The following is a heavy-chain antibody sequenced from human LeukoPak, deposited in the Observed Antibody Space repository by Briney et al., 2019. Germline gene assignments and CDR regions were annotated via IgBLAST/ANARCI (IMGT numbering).Heavy chain of an antibody. Sequence: SETLSLICTVSGGSISSSSYYWSWIRQPPGKGLEWIGTIYYSGSTYYNPSLKSRVTISVDTSKNQFSVKLSSVTAADTAVYYCARLGRTVITRGGWDYWGQGTLVTVSS. D-gene: IGHD1-20*01. CDR1: GGSISSSSYY. V-gene: IGHV4-39*01. CDR2: IYYSGST. CDR3: ARLGRTVITRGGWDY. J-gene: IGHJ4*02.